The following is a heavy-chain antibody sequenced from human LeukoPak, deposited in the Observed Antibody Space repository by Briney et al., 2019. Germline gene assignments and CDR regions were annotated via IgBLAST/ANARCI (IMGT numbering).Heavy chain of an antibody. V-gene: IGHV3-9*01. CDR1: GFTFDDYA. J-gene: IGHJ4*02. CDR3: AKASYLPYFDY. Sequence: GGSLRLSCAASGFTFDDYAMHWVRQAPGKGREWVSGISWNSGSIGYADSVKGRFTISRDNAKNSLYLQMNSLRAEDTALYYCAKASYLPYFDYWGQGTLVTVSS. CDR2: ISWNSGSI.